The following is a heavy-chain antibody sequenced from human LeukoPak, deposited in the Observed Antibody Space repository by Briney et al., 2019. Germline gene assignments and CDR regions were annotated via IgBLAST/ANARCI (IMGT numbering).Heavy chain of an antibody. D-gene: IGHD6-13*01. CDR1: GGSISSGDYY. Sequence: SETLSLTCTVSGGSISSGDYYWTWIRQPPGKGLEWIGYIYYSGSTYYSPSLKSRATISVDTSKNEFSLRLRSVTAADTAVYYCRAAVGISAEYFQHWGQGTLVTVSS. J-gene: IGHJ1*01. CDR2: IYYSGST. CDR3: RAAVGISAEYFQH. V-gene: IGHV4-30-4*01.